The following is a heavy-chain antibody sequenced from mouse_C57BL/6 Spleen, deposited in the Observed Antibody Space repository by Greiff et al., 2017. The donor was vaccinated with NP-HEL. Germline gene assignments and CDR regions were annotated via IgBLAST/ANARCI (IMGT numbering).Heavy chain of an antibody. V-gene: IGHV1-55*01. D-gene: IGHD2-2*01. Sequence: QVQLQQPGAELVKPGASVKMSCKASDYNFTSYWITWVKQRPGQGLEWIGDIYPGSGSTNYNEKFKSKATLTVDTSSSTAYMQLSSLTSEDSAVYYCARGATMVTTNAYWGQGTLVTVSA. CDR3: ARGATMVTTNAY. CDR1: DYNFTSYW. CDR2: IYPGSGST. J-gene: IGHJ3*01.